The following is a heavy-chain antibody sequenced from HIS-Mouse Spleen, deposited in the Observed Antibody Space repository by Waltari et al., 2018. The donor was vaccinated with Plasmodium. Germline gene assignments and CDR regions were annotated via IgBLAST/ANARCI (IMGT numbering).Heavy chain of an antibody. V-gene: IGHV4-59*08. Sequence: QVQLQESGPGLVKPSETLSLTCTVSGGSISSYYWSWIRQPPGKGREWIGYIYYSGSTNYNPTLKSRVTISVDTSKNQFSLKLSSVTAADTAVYYCARHRYSSSWYSYWGQGTLVTVSS. D-gene: IGHD6-13*01. CDR2: IYYSGST. CDR3: ARHRYSSSWYSY. CDR1: GGSISSYY. J-gene: IGHJ4*02.